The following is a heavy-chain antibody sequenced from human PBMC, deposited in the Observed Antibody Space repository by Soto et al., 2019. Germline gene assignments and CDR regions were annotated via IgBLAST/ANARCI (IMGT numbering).Heavy chain of an antibody. CDR2: INSDGSST. CDR3: ARDRHQRGYSYGYSGGMDV. V-gene: IGHV3-74*01. CDR1: GFTFSRHS. J-gene: IGHJ6*02. Sequence: VGALRLSCSASGFTFSRHSMHWVRQAPGKGLVWVSRINSDGSSTSYADSVKGRFTISRDNAKNTLYLQMNSLRAEDTAVYYCARDRHQRGYSYGYSGGMDVWGQGTTVTVSS. D-gene: IGHD5-18*01.